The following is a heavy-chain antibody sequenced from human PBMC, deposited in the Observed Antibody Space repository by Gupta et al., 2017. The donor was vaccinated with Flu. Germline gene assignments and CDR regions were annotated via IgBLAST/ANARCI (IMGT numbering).Heavy chain of an antibody. CDR3: ATVTSGC. D-gene: IGHD4-17*01. V-gene: IGHV3-74*03. J-gene: IGHJ4*02. CDR1: GFTFSSSY. CDR2: INPDGSST. Sequence: ASGFTFSSSYLQWVRQAPGKGLVWVSRINPDGSSTTHAESVKGRFTISRDNAKNTLYLQMNSLGDDDTAVYYCATVTSGCWGQGTLVTVSS.